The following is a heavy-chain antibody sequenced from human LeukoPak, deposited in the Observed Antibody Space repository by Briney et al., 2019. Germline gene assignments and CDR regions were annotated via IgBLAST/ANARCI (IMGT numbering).Heavy chain of an antibody. D-gene: IGHD6-13*01. V-gene: IGHV3-23*01. CDR2: ISGSGGST. Sequence: GGSLRLSCAASGFTFSSYAMSWVRQAPGKGLEWVSAISGSGGSTCYADSVEGRFTISRDNSKNTLYLQMNSLRAEDTAVYYCAKDLSSSWYLDAFDIWGQGTMVTVSS. CDR1: GFTFSSYA. CDR3: AKDLSSSWYLDAFDI. J-gene: IGHJ3*02.